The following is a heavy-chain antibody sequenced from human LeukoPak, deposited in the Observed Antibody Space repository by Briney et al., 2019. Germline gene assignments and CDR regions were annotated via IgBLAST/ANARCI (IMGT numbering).Heavy chain of an antibody. CDR1: GYSISSGYY. Sequence: SETLSLTCAVSGYSISSGYYWGWIRQPPGKGLEWIGSIYHSGSTYYNPSLKSRVTISVDTSKNQFSLKLSSVTAADTAVYYCATAPVVPAAIGLYWYFDHWGRGTLVTVSS. J-gene: IGHJ2*01. D-gene: IGHD2-2*02. CDR3: ATAPVVPAAIGLYWYFDH. V-gene: IGHV4-38-2*01. CDR2: IYHSGST.